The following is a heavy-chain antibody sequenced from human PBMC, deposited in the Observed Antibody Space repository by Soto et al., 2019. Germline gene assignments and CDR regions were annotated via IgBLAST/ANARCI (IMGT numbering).Heavy chain of an antibody. V-gene: IGHV1-69*13. CDR3: ARASNLYYDSSGYYYLYYFDY. D-gene: IGHD3-22*01. Sequence: ASVKVSCKASGGTFSSYAISWVRQAPGQGLEWMGGIIPIFGTANYAQRFQGRVTITADESTSTAYMELSSLRSEDTAVYYCARASNLYYDSSGYYYLYYFDYWGQGTLVTVSS. CDR1: GGTFSSYA. CDR2: IIPIFGTA. J-gene: IGHJ4*02.